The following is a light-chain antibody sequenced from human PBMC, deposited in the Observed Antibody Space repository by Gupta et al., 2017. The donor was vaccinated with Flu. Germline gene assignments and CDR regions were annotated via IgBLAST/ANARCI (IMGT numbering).Light chain of an antibody. CDR3: QSYDNSLSGPYV. V-gene: IGLV1-40*01. J-gene: IGLJ1*01. Sequence: QSVLTQPPSVSGAPGQRVTIPCTGSSSNIGAGYDVHWYQQFQGTAPKLLIYGNNNRPSGVPDRFSGSESGTAASLAITGLQAEDEADYFCQSYDNSLSGPYVFGTGTKVTVL. CDR2: GNN. CDR1: SSNIGAGYD.